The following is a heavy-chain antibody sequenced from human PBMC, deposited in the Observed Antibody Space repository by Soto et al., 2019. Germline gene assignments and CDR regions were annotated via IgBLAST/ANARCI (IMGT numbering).Heavy chain of an antibody. D-gene: IGHD3-16*01. Sequence: WASVKVSCKASGGTFSSYAISWVRQAPGQGLEWMGGIIPIFGTANYAQKFQGRVTITADKSTSTAYMELSSLRSEDTAVYYCARYLSPYYYYYGMDVWGQGTTVTVSS. CDR2: IIPIFGTA. CDR3: ARYLSPYYYYYGMDV. CDR1: GGTFSSYA. V-gene: IGHV1-69*06. J-gene: IGHJ6*02.